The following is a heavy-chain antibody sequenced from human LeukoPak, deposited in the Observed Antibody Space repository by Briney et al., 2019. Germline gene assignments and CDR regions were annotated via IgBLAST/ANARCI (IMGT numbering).Heavy chain of an antibody. Sequence: ASVKVSCKASGYTFTGYYMHWVRQAPGQGLEWMGWINPNSGGTNYAQKFQGRVTMTRDTSISTACMELSRLRSDDTAVYYCARDDIAVAGPGDYWGQGTLVTVSS. CDR1: GYTFTGYY. D-gene: IGHD6-19*01. J-gene: IGHJ4*02. CDR3: ARDDIAVAGPGDY. CDR2: INPNSGGT. V-gene: IGHV1-2*02.